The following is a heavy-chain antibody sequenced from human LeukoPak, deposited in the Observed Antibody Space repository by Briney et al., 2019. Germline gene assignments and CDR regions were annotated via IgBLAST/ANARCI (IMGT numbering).Heavy chain of an antibody. V-gene: IGHV1-69*13. D-gene: IGHD2-21*02. CDR1: GLTFSSYA. CDR3: MTRGEVSYYYYFYIDV. CDR2: LIPIFGTA. J-gene: IGHJ6*03. Sequence: GASGKFYCKASGLTFSSYAISWVRQAPGQGLEWMGGLIPIFGTANYAQKFQGRVTIPADESTSTPYMEQSSLRAEDTAVYYCMTRGEVSYYYYFYIDVWGKGTTVTVPS.